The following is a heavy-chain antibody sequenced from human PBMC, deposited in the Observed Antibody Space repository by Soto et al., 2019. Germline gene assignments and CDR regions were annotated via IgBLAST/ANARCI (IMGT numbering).Heavy chain of an antibody. CDR3: ARHTRNQFDP. V-gene: IGHV4-39*01. J-gene: IGHJ5*02. Sequence: NPSETLSLTCTVSGDSMTSSSYYWGWIRQPPGKGLEWIGSIYYSERTSYNSGSTYYSPSLKSRFTISGDTSKSQFSLKLSSVTAADTAVYYCARHTRNQFDPWGQGTLVTVSS. CDR1: GDSMTSSSYY. CDR2: IYYSERTSYNSGST.